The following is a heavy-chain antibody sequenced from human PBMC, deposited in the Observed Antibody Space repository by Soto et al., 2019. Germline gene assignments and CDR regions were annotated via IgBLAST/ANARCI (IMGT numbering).Heavy chain of an antibody. CDR2: IYYSGST. CDR1: GGSISSYY. Sequence: PSETLSLTCTVSGGSISSYYWSWIRQPPGTGLERIGYIYYSGSTNYNPSLESRVTISVDTSKNQFSLKLSSVTAADTAVYYCARDRPAIAAAGYSYYYYGMDVWGQGTTVTVSS. D-gene: IGHD6-13*01. J-gene: IGHJ6*02. V-gene: IGHV4-59*01. CDR3: ARDRPAIAAAGYSYYYYGMDV.